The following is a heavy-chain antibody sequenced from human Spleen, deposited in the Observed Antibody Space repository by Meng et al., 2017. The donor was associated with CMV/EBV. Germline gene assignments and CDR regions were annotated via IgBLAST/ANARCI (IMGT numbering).Heavy chain of an antibody. CDR3: ARVVEFAAQNWFDP. V-gene: IGHV3-20*04. J-gene: IGHJ5*02. CDR2: INWIGVST. CDR1: GFTFDDYG. D-gene: IGHD1-26*01. Sequence: GESLKISCAASGFTFDDYGMSCVRQVRGKGLEWVSGINWIGVSTGYADSVKVRFTISRDNAKNSLYLQMNSLRAEDTALYYCARVVEFAAQNWFDPWGQGTLVTVS.